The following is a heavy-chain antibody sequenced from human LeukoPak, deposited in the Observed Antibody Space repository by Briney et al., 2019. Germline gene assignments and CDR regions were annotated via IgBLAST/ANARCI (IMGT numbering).Heavy chain of an antibody. D-gene: IGHD3-16*01. J-gene: IGHJ3*02. V-gene: IGHV3-48*04. Sequence: GGSLRLSCAASGFTFSTYTMDWVRQAPGKGLEWVSYISSSSTTIYYADSVKGRFTISRDNAKNSLYLQMNSLRAEDTAVYYCGKHSLRWDAFDIWGQGKRVTVSS. CDR3: GKHSLRWDAFDI. CDR1: GFTFSTYT. CDR2: ISSSSTTI.